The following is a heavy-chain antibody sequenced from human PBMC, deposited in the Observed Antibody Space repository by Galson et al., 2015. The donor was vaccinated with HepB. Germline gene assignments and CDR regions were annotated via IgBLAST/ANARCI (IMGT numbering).Heavy chain of an antibody. V-gene: IGHV3-30*04. D-gene: IGHD3-22*01. J-gene: IGHJ5*02. Sequence: SLRLSCAASGFIFSNYAMHWVRQAPGKGLEWVAIISYDESNKDYADSVKGRFTITRDNSKNTLFLEMNNLRAEDTALYYCAREMRDSSGYLKWFDPWGQGTLVTVSS. CDR1: GFIFSNYA. CDR2: ISYDESNK. CDR3: AREMRDSSGYLKWFDP.